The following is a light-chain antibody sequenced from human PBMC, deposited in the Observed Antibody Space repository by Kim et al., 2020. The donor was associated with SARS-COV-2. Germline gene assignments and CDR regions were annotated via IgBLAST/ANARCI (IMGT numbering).Light chain of an antibody. J-gene: IGKJ1*01. V-gene: IGKV1-27*01. CDR2: AAS. Sequence: DIQMTQSPSSLSASVGDRVTITCRASQGISNYLAWYQQKPGKVPKLLIYAASALRSGVPSRFSGSGSGTDFTLTITSLQPEDVAVYYCQQCKSAPWKFGLGSKVDIK. CDR3: QQCKSAPWK. CDR1: QGISNY.